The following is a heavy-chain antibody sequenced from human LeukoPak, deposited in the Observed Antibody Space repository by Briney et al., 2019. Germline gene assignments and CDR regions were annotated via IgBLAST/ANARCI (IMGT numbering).Heavy chain of an antibody. V-gene: IGHV3-23*01. CDR3: ARDNGYNCVDY. CDR2: INGNGAST. CDR1: GFSFNDHA. J-gene: IGHJ4*02. Sequence: GGSLRLSCAASGFSFNDHAMSWVRQAPGKGLEWVSGINGNGASTYYSDSVKGRFTISRDNAKNSLYLQMNSLRAEDTAVYYCARDNGYNCVDYWGQGTLVTVSS. D-gene: IGHD5-24*01.